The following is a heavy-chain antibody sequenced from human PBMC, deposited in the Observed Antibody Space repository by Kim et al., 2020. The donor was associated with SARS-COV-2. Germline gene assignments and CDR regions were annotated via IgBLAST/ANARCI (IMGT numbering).Heavy chain of an antibody. CDR2: IYYSGST. Sequence: SETLSLTCTVSGGSISSSSYYWGWIRQPPGKGLEWIGSIYYSGSTYYNPSLKSRVTISVDTSKNQFSLKLSSVTAADTAVYYCARDSPQAAAGSWGQGTLVTVSS. V-gene: IGHV4-39*07. CDR1: GGSISSSSYY. J-gene: IGHJ4*02. D-gene: IGHD6-13*01. CDR3: ARDSPQAAAGS.